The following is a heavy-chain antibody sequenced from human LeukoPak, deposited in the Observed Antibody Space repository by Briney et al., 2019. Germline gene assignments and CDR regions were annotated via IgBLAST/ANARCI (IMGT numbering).Heavy chain of an antibody. CDR3: ARHQKLMVYFDAFDI. CDR2: IYPGDSDT. J-gene: IGHJ3*02. CDR1: GYSFTSYW. V-gene: IGHV5-51*01. D-gene: IGHD2-8*01. Sequence: GESLKISCKGSGYSFTSYWIGWVREMPGKGLEWMGIIYPGDSDTRYSPSFQGQVTISADKSISTAYLQWSSLKASDTAMYYCARHQKLMVYFDAFDIWGQGTTVTVSS.